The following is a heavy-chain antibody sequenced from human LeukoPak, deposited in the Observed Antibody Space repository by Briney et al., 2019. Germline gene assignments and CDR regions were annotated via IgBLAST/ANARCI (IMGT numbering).Heavy chain of an antibody. CDR3: ARDEGTPWYWFDY. V-gene: IGHV3-48*01. D-gene: IGHD2-8*02. CDR2: ISMRSSNT. CDR1: GFTFSSLP. J-gene: IGHJ4*02. Sequence: GGSLRLSCTASGFTFSSLPMNWVRQAPGKGLEWISYISMRSSNTYYADSVAGRFTISRDNARNSLYLQMNSLRVEDTAVYYCARDEGTPWYWFDYWGQGTLVTVSS.